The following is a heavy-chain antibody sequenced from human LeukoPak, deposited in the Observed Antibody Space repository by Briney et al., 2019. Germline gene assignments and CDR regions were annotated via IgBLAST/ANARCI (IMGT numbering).Heavy chain of an antibody. V-gene: IGHV3-23*01. D-gene: IGHD6-13*01. CDR2: ISNSGDST. CDR3: AKDLWGAAAGLGFDY. J-gene: IGHJ4*02. CDR1: GFTFSTYA. Sequence: GSLRLSCAASGFTFSTYAMSWVRQAPGKGLEWVSGISNSGDSTYYADSVKGRFAISRDNSKNTLYLQMSSLRGEDTAMYYCAKDLWGAAAGLGFDYWGQGMLVTVST.